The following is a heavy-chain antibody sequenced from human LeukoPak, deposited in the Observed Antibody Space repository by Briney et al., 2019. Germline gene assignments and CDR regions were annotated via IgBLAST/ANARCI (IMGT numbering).Heavy chain of an antibody. V-gene: IGHV3-30*02. CDR1: GFTFNYYG. CDR2: IRYDKRTK. Sequence: GGSLRLSCAASGFTFNYYGMHWVRQAPGKGLEWVSFIRYDKRTKNYADSVKGRFTISRDNSKNTLYLQMNSLRVEETGVYYCAKGGFYFCSGNYLDRKFDYWAQGTVVSVSS. J-gene: IGHJ4*02. D-gene: IGHD3-10*01. CDR3: AKGGFYFCSGNYLDRKFDY.